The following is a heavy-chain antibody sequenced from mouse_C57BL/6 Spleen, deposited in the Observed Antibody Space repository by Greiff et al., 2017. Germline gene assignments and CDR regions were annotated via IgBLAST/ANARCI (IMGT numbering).Heavy chain of an antibody. J-gene: IGHJ4*01. CDR1: GFTFSSYG. CDR3: GRQSTTVVEAMDY. V-gene: IGHV5-6*01. D-gene: IGHD1-1*01. Sequence: EVMLVESGGDLVKPGGSLKLSCAASGFTFSSYGMSWVRQTPDKRLEWVATISSGGSYTYYPDSVKGRFTLSRDNAKNTLYLQMSSLKSEDTAMYYCGRQSTTVVEAMDYWGQGTSVTVAS. CDR2: ISSGGSYT.